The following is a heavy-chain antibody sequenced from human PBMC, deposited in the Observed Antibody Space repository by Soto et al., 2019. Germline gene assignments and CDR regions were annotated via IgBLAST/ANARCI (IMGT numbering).Heavy chain of an antibody. CDR2: IYYSGST. V-gene: IGHV4-39*01. CDR1: GGSISSSSYY. Sequence: SETLSLTCTVSGGSISSSSYYWGWIRQPPGKGLEWIGSIYYSGSTYYNPSLKSRVTISVDTSKNQFSLKLSSVTAADTAVYYCAANDDYGMDVWGQGTTVTVSS. CDR3: AANDDYGMDV. J-gene: IGHJ6*02.